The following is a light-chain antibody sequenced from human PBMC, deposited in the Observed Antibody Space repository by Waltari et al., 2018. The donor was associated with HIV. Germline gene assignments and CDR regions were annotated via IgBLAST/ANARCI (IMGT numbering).Light chain of an antibody. J-gene: IGLJ2*01. CDR1: SSAVGGCTY. CDR2: EVS. Sequence: QSALTQPASVSGSPGQSITISCTRTSSAVGGCTYVPWYQQHPGKAPKLMIYEVSNRPSGVSNRFSGSKSGNTASLTSSGLQAEVEADYYCSSYTSSSTVVFGGGTKLTVL. V-gene: IGLV2-14*01. CDR3: SSYTSSSTVV.